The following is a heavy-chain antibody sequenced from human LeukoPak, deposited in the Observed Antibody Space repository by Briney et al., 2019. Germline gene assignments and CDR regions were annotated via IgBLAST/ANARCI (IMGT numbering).Heavy chain of an antibody. V-gene: IGHV3-23*01. J-gene: IGHJ4*02. CDR2: AFSDGRT. Sequence: GGSLRLSCAASGFPFSTYAMSWVRQAPGKGLEWVSIAFSDGRTFYADSVKGRFTISRDSSKNTVFLQMNSLRAEDTAVYYCARGDFDHWGQGTLVTVSS. CDR1: GFPFSTYA. CDR3: ARGDFDH.